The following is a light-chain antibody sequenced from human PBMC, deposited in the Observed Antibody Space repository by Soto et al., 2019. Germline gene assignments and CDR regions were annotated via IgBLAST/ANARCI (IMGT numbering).Light chain of an antibody. V-gene: IGKV1-5*03. CDR2: KAS. CDR1: QSISSW. CDR3: QPYNIYPLI. Sequence: DIQMTQSPSTLSASVGDRVTITCRASQSISSWLAWYQQKPGKAPKLLIYKASSLESGVPSRFSGSGSGTEFTLTISSLQPDDFATYNCQPYNIYPLIFGGGTQVEIK. J-gene: IGKJ4*01.